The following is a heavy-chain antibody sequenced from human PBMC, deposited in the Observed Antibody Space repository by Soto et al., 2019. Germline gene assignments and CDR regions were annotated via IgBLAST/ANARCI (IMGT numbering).Heavy chain of an antibody. CDR1: GFSLINARMG. V-gene: IGHV2-26*01. CDR3: ATTSAPYFYGPGYPDSFNM. CDR2: IFADDGK. D-gene: IGHD3-10*01. J-gene: IGHJ3*02. Sequence: QVTLKESGPVLVKPTETLTLTCTVSGFSLINARMGVSWIRQPPGKALEWLAHIFADDGKAYTTSLRSRLTSSKDPSKSQVVLTMTNMDPVDTATYFCATTSAPYFYGPGYPDSFNMWGQGIVVTVSS.